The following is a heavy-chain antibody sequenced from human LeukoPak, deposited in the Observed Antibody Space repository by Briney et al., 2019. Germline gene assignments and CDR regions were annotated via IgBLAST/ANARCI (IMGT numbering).Heavy chain of an antibody. CDR2: INPNSGGT. J-gene: IGHJ6*03. Sequence: ASVKVSCKASGYTFTGYYMHWVRQAPGQGLEWMGWINPNSGGTNYAQKFQGRVTMTRDTSISTAYMELSRLRSDDTAVYYCARGSSSSWYDGVLFYYYYMDVWGKGTTVTVSS. CDR3: ARGSSSSWYDGVLFYYYYMDV. D-gene: IGHD6-13*01. V-gene: IGHV1-2*02. CDR1: GYTFTGYY.